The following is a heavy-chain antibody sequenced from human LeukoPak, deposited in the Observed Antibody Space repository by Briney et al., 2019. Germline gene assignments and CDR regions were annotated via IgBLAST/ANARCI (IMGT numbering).Heavy chain of an antibody. D-gene: IGHD6-25*01. Sequence: PGGSLRLSCAASGFTFSSYSINWVRQAQGKGLELVSSISTSSSYIYYADSVKGRFTISRDNAKNSLYLQMNSLRAEDTAVFYCARDRSPIAADGMDVWGRGTTVTVSS. CDR2: ISTSSSYI. CDR1: GFTFSSYS. V-gene: IGHV3-21*01. CDR3: ARDRSPIAADGMDV. J-gene: IGHJ6*02.